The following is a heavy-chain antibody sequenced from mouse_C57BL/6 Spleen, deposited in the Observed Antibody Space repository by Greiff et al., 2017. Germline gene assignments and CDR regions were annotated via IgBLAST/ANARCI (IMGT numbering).Heavy chain of an antibody. CDR2: IYPGSGST. V-gene: IGHV1-55*01. Sequence: QVQLQQPGAELVKPGASVKMSCKASGYTFTSYWITWVKQRPGQGLEWIGDIYPGSGSTNYNEKFKSKATLTVDTSSSTAYMQLSSLTSEDSAVXYCARDYYGSSNFDYWGQGTTLTVSS. CDR1: GYTFTSYW. CDR3: ARDYYGSSNFDY. D-gene: IGHD1-1*01. J-gene: IGHJ2*01.